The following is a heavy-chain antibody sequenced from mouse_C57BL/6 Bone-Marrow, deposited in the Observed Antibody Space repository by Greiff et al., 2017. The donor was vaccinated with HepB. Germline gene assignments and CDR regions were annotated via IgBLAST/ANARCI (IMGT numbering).Heavy chain of an antibody. CDR1: GFNIKDYY. CDR3: ARYPGSYWYFDV. CDR2: IDPEDGDT. D-gene: IGHD1-1*01. V-gene: IGHV14-1*01. J-gene: IGHJ1*03. Sequence: VQLQQSGAELVRPGASVKLSCTASGFNIKDYYMHWVKQRPEQGLEWIGRIDPEDGDTEYAPKFQGKATMTADTSSSTAYMQLSSLTSEDSAVYYCARYPGSYWYFDVWGTGTTVTVSS.